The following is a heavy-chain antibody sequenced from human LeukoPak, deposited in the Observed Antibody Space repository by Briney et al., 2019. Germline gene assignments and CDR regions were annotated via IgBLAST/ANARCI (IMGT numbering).Heavy chain of an antibody. CDR3: ARLLPIKTVDY. V-gene: IGHV4-34*01. CDR2: INHSGST. D-gene: IGHD3-22*01. Sequence: SETLSLTCAVYGGSFSGYYWSWIRQPPGKGLEWIGEINHSGSTNYNPSLKSRVTISVDTSKNQFSLKLSSVTAADTAVYYFARLLPIKTVDYWGQGTLVTVSS. J-gene: IGHJ4*02. CDR1: GGSFSGYY.